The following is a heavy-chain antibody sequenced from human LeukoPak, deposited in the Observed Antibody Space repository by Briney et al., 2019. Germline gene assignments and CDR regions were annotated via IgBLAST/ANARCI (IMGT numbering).Heavy chain of an antibody. J-gene: IGHJ4*02. V-gene: IGHV4-34*01. CDR2: INHSGST. D-gene: IGHD6-6*01. CDR3: ARSYSSSSRIDFDY. Sequence: SETLSLTCAVYGGSFSGYYWSWIRQPPGKGLEWIGEINHSGSTNYNPSLKSRVTISVDTSKNQFSLKLSSVTAVDTAVYYCARSYSSSSRIDFDYWGQGTLVTVSS. CDR1: GGSFSGYY.